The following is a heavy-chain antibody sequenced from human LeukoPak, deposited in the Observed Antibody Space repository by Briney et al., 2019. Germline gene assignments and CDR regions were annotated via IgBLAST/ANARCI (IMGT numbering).Heavy chain of an antibody. V-gene: IGHV4-34*01. CDR3: ARTPYSSGWSSWDYYYYMDV. Sequence: PSETLSLTCAVYGGSFSGYYWSWLRQPPGKGLEWIGEINHSGSTNYNPSLKSRVTISVDTSKNQFSLKLSSVTAADTAVYYCARTPYSSGWSSWDYYYYMDVWGKGTTVTISS. CDR1: GGSFSGYY. D-gene: IGHD6-19*01. J-gene: IGHJ6*03. CDR2: INHSGST.